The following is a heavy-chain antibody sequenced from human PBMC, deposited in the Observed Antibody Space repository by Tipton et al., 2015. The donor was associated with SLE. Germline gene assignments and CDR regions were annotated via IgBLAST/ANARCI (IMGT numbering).Heavy chain of an antibody. CDR3: ASPPSNDWYFDL. V-gene: IGHV3-33*01. CDR2: IWYDGSNK. J-gene: IGHJ2*01. CDR1: GFTFSSYG. D-gene: IGHD1-1*01. Sequence: SLRLSCAASGFTFSSYGMHWVRQAPGKGLEWVAVIWYDGSNKYYADSVKGRFTISRDNSKNTLYLQMNSLRAEDTAVYYCASPPSNDWYFDLWGRGTLVTVSS.